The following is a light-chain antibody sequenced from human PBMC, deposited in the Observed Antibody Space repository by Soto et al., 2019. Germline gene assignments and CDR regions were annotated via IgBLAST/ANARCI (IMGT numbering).Light chain of an antibody. J-gene: IGKJ2*01. CDR1: QSISSNY. Sequence: EIVLTQSPGTLSLSPGERATLSCRASQSISSNYLAWYQQKPGQAPRLLIYGASSGATGVPDRFSGSGSGTDFTLTISRLEPEDFAVYYCQQYGGSPAYTFGQGTKLEIK. CDR3: QQYGGSPAYT. CDR2: GAS. V-gene: IGKV3-20*01.